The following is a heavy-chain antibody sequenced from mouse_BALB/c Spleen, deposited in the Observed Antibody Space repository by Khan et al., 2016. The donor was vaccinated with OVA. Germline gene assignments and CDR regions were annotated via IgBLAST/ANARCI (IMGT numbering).Heavy chain of an antibody. CDR2: IDPNDSET. J-gene: IGHJ3*01. CDR3: ARNPFAY. Sequence: QVQLKQSGAELVRPGASVKLSCEASGYTLPSYWMNWVKKSPNKGLEWIGRIDPNDSETHYNQNFKDKAILTVDKSSSTAYMQLSSLTSEDSAVYYCARNPFAYWGQGTLVTVSA. V-gene: IGHV1-52*01. CDR1: GYTLPSYW.